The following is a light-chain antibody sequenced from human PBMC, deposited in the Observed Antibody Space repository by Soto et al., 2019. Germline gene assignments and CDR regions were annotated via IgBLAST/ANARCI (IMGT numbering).Light chain of an antibody. Sequence: DIVLTPSPATLSLSPGERATLSCRASQSIGSYLAWYQQKPGQAPRLLIHGTSNRATGIPDRFSGSGSGTEFTLTISSLRSEDSAIYYCQQYFEWPPMTFGQGTKGDIK. V-gene: IGKV3D-15*01. CDR3: QQYFEWPPMT. CDR2: GTS. CDR1: QSIGSY. J-gene: IGKJ1*01.